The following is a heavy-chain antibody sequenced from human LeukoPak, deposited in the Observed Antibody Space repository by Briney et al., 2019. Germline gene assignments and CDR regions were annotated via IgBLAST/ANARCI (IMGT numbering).Heavy chain of an antibody. V-gene: IGHV4-59*08. CDR2: IYYSGST. D-gene: IGHD1-26*01. J-gene: IGHJ4*02. Sequence: PSETLSLTCTVSGGSVSVYYWSWIRQPPGKGLEWIGSIYYSGSTNYNPSLQSRVTISLDTSKNQFSLKLSSVTAADTAVYYCARHSQRQWEVLRPWDYWGQGTLVTVSS. CDR1: GGSVSVYY. CDR3: ARHSQRQWEVLRPWDY.